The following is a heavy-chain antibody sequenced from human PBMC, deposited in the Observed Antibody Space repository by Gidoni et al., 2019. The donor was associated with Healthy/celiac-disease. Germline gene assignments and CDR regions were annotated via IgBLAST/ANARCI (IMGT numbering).Heavy chain of an antibody. CDR3: AKATIFGVVSYFDY. J-gene: IGHJ4*02. V-gene: IGHV3-30*18. D-gene: IGHD3-3*01. Sequence: GSLRLSCAASGFTFSSYGMHWVRQAPGKGLEWVAVISYDGSNKYYADSVKGRFTISRDNSKNTLYLQMNSLRAEDTAVYYCAKATIFGVVSYFDYWGQGTLVTVSS. CDR1: GFTFSSYG. CDR2: ISYDGSNK.